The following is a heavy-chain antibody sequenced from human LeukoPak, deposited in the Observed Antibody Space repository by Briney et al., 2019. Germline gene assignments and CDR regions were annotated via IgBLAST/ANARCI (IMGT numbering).Heavy chain of an antibody. D-gene: IGHD3-10*01. Sequence: PSQTLSLTCTVSGGSISSGGYYWSWIRQHPGKGLEWIVYIYYSGSTYYNPSLKSRVTISVDTSKNQFSLKLSSVTAADTAVYYCARDSGYYYGSGSYSYYYYGMDVWGQGTTVTVSS. J-gene: IGHJ6*02. CDR2: IYYSGST. CDR3: ARDSGYYYGSGSYSYYYYGMDV. V-gene: IGHV4-31*03. CDR1: GGSISSGGYY.